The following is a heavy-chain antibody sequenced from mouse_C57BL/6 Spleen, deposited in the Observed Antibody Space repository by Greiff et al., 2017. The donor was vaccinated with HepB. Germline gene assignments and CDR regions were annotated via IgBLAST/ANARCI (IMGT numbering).Heavy chain of an antibody. Sequence: QVQLQQSGPELVKPGASVKISCKASGYAFSSSWMNWVKQRPGKGLEWIGRIYPGDGDTNYNGKFKGKATLTADKSSSTAYMQLSSLTSEDSAVYFCARGGCYYGSSGACWGQGTLVTVAA. CDR2: IYPGDGDT. CDR1: GYAFSSSW. V-gene: IGHV1-82*01. D-gene: IGHD1-1*01. CDR3: ARGGCYYGSSGAC. J-gene: IGHJ3*01.